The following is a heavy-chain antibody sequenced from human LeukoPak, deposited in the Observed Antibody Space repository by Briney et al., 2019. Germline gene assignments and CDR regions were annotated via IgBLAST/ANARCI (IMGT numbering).Heavy chain of an antibody. CDR2: IYYSGST. Sequence: SETLSLTCTVSGGSISSSSYYWGWIRQPPGKGREWIVSIYYSGSTYYNPALKSRVTITVKTTKNKFTLKLSSVPAADTAVYYCARYAGSYRGDYWGQGTLVTVSS. CDR3: ARYAGSYRGDY. V-gene: IGHV4-39*01. D-gene: IGHD1-26*01. J-gene: IGHJ4*02. CDR1: GGSISSSSYY.